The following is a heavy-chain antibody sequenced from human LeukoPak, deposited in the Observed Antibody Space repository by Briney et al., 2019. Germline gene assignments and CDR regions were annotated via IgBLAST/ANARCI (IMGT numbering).Heavy chain of an antibody. D-gene: IGHD2-2*01. V-gene: IGHV1-18*01. CDR2: ISAYNGNT. Sequence: ASVKVSCKASGYTFIRYGISWVRQAPGQGLEWMGWISAYNGNTNYAQKLQGRVTMTTDTSTSTAHMELRSLRSDDTAVYYCARGTNSSMPLDYYYYYMDVWGKGTTVTVSS. J-gene: IGHJ6*03. CDR3: ARGTNSSMPLDYYYYYMDV. CDR1: GYTFIRYG.